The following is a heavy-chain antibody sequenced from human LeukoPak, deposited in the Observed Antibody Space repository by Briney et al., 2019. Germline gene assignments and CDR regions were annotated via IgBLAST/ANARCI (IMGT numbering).Heavy chain of an antibody. J-gene: IGHJ4*02. V-gene: IGHV3-53*04. CDR1: GFTVSSSY. D-gene: IGHD6-19*01. CDR3: ARSYNSAWLDY. Sequence: GGSLRLSCAASGFTVSSSYMSWVRQAPGKGLEWVSIVYGGGSIYYADSAKGRFTTSRHNSNNTLDLQMNSLRTEDTAMYYCARSYNSAWLDYWGQGTLVTVSS. CDR2: VYGGGSI.